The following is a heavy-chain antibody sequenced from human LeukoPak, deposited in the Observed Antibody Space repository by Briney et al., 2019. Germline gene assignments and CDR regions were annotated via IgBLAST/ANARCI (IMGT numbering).Heavy chain of an antibody. CDR1: GGSISSYY. V-gene: IGHV4-59*01. D-gene: IGHD3-10*01. CDR2: MYYSGST. J-gene: IGHJ6*03. Sequence: KASETLSLTCTVSGGSISSYYWSWIRQPPGKGLEWIGYMYYSGSTNYNPSLKSRVTISVDTSNNQFSLKLSSVTAADTAVYYCARGVRGVFYYYYYMDVWGKGTTVTISS. CDR3: ARGVRGVFYYYYYMDV.